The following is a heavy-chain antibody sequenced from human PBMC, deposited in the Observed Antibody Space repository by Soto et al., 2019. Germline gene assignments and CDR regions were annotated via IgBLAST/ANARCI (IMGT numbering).Heavy chain of an antibody. V-gene: IGHV4-61*03. CDR1: GGSVSSSAYY. CDR3: ARIGLSRPYFDS. J-gene: IGHJ4*02. CDR2: IYYSGSA. D-gene: IGHD2-2*03. Sequence: QVQLQESGPGLVKPSETLSLTCIVSGGSVSSSAYYWSWIRQPPGKGLEWIGYIYYSGSANYNPSLKSRITISVDTSKGHFSLQLSSVTAADTGEYFCARIGLSRPYFDSWGQGILVTVSS.